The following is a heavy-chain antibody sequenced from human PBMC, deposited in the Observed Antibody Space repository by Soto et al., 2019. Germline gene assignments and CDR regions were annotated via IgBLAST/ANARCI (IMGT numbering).Heavy chain of an antibody. J-gene: IGHJ6*02. D-gene: IGHD1-26*01. V-gene: IGHV4-59*01. Sequence: TSETLSLTCTVSGGSISSYYWSWIRQPPGKGLEWIGYIYYSGSTNYNPSLKSRVTISVDTSKNQFSLKLSSVTAADTAVYYCARGSGRTGYYYYGMDVWGQGTTVTVSS. CDR3: ARGSGRTGYYYYGMDV. CDR1: GGSISSYY. CDR2: IYYSGST.